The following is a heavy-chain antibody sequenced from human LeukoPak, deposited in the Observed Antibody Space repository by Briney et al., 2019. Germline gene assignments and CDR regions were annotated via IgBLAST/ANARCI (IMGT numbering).Heavy chain of an antibody. J-gene: IGHJ6*03. Sequence: PGGSLRLSCAASGFMFSNYWMNWVRQAPGKGLEWVANIYQDGIKKNYVDSVKGRFTISRDNAKNSLYLQMNSLRAEDTAVYSCACTNTLDVWGKGTTVTVSS. CDR2: IYQDGIKK. CDR1: GFMFSNYW. V-gene: IGHV3-7*03. D-gene: IGHD2-8*01. CDR3: ACTNTLDV.